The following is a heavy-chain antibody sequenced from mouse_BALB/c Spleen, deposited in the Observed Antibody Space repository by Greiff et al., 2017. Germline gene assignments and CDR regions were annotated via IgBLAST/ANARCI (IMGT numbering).Heavy chain of an antibody. J-gene: IGHJ4*01. CDR1: GFTFSSYY. Sequence: EVQVVESGGGLVKLGGSLKLSCAASGFTFSSYYMSWVRQTPEKRLELVAAINSNGGSTYYPDTVKGRFTISRDNAKNTLYLQMSSLKSEDTALYYCARTGTDYYAMDYWGQGTSVTVSS. D-gene: IGHD4-1*01. CDR2: INSNGGST. V-gene: IGHV5-6-2*01. CDR3: ARTGTDYYAMDY.